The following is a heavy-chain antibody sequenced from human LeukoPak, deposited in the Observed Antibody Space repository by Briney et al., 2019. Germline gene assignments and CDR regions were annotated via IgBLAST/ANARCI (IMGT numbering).Heavy chain of an antibody. CDR2: INPSGGST. CDR3: ARESYDYVWGDQTYFDY. Sequence: RASVKVSCKASGYTFTSYYMHWVRQAPGQGLEWMGIINPSGGSTSYAQKFQGRVTMTRDTSPSTVYMELSSLRSEDTAVYYCARESYDYVWGDQTYFDYWGQGTLVTVSS. D-gene: IGHD3-16*01. CDR1: GYTFTSYY. J-gene: IGHJ4*02. V-gene: IGHV1-46*01.